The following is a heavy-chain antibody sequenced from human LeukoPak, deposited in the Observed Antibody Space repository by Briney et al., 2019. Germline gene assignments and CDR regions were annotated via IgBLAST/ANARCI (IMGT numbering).Heavy chain of an antibody. CDR2: ISGSGGST. Sequence: GGSLRLSCAASGFTFSSYAMSWVRQAPGKGLEWVSAISGSGGSTYYADSVKGRFTISRDNSKNTLYLQMNSLRAEDTAVYYCAKHGALVGATTPFDYWGQGTLVTVSS. CDR3: AKHGALVGATTPFDY. D-gene: IGHD1-26*01. J-gene: IGHJ4*02. CDR1: GFTFSSYA. V-gene: IGHV3-23*01.